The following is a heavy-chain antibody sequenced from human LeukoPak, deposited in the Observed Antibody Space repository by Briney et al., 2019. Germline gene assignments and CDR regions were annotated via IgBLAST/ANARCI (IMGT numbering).Heavy chain of an antibody. J-gene: IGHJ4*02. D-gene: IGHD3-3*01. Sequence: KSSETLSLTCSVYGGSLNGYYWSWIRQPPGKGLEWIGETSHSGTTNYNPSLTSRVTMSLDTSKNQFSLKLNSATAADTAVYYCARVPLRFLEPFDYWGQGTLVTVSS. CDR2: TSHSGTT. CDR1: GGSLNGYY. V-gene: IGHV4-34*01. CDR3: ARVPLRFLEPFDY.